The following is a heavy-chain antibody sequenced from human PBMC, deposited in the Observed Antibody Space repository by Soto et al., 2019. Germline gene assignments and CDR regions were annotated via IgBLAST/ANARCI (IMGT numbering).Heavy chain of an antibody. J-gene: IGHJ6*02. CDR1: GDTFSSYA. V-gene: IGHV1-69*12. Sequence: QVQLVQSGAEVKKPESSVKVSCKASGDTFSSYAISWVRQAPGQGLEWMGGIIPMFGASTYAQKVQARVTFTAAESTATAYMELSSLRSDDTAVYYCARDPKDPETYYYGLDVWGQGTTVTVSS. CDR2: IIPMFGAS. CDR3: ARDPKDPETYYYGLDV.